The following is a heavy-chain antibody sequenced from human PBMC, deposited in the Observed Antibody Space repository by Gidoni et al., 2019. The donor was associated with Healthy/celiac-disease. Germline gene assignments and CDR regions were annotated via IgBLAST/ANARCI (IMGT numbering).Heavy chain of an antibody. CDR2: ISYDGSNK. J-gene: IGHJ6*02. CDR3: ARGANIAARQEYYYYGMDV. D-gene: IGHD6-6*01. V-gene: IGHV3-30-3*01. Sequence: QVQLVESGGGVVQPGRSLRLSCAASGFTFSSFAMHWVRQAPGKGLGWVAVISYDGSNKYYADSVKGRFTISRDNSKNTLYLQMNSLRAEDTAVYYCARGANIAARQEYYYYGMDVWGQGTTVTVSS. CDR1: GFTFSSFA.